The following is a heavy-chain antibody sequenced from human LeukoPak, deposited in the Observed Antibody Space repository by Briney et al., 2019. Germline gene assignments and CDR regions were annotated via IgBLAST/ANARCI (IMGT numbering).Heavy chain of an antibody. CDR2: ISGIATGGNT. Sequence: GGSLRLSCATFGFTFTDYAMSWVRQAPGKGLERVSAISGIATGGNTYYRDSVKGQFTISRDNSKNMLYLEMNSLRAEDTAVYYCAKGTTDYGSGYGMDVWGKGTTVTVSS. J-gene: IGHJ6*04. CDR3: AKGTTDYGSGYGMDV. CDR1: GFTFTDYA. V-gene: IGHV3-23*01. D-gene: IGHD3-10*01.